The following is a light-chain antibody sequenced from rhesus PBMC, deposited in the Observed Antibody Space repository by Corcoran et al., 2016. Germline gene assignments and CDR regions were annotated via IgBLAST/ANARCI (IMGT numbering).Light chain of an antibody. CDR3: QHYYSPPYS. J-gene: IGKJ2*01. V-gene: IGKV1-25*01. CDR1: QAMFND. Sequence: DIQMTQSPSSLSASVGDTVTITCRASQAMFNDLAWYQHKPGQTPQLLIYEGSTLQNGIPSRFRGSGSGTDFTLAISSLQSEDLATYYCQHYYSPPYSFGQGTKVEI. CDR2: EGS.